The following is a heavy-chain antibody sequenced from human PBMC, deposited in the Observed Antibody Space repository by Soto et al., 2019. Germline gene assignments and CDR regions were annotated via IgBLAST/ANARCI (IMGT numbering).Heavy chain of an antibody. Sequence: QVHLVQSGAEVKTPGASVTISCKASGYTFSDYGIHWIRQAPGQRPEWLGWILCLNDRKEYSQKFQGRISLTRDTSASTAYMGLGRLRSEDTAVYYCARGRRTCTEKTCYTGFDFWGQGSLVSVSS. J-gene: IGHJ4*02. CDR1: GYTFSDYG. CDR3: ARGRRTCTEKTCYTGFDF. V-gene: IGHV1-3*01. CDR2: ILCLNDRK. D-gene: IGHD2-2*02.